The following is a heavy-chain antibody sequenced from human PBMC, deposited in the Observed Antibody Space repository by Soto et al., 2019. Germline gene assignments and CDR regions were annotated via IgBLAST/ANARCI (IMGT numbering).Heavy chain of an antibody. V-gene: IGHV3-33*01. D-gene: IGHD3-10*01. J-gene: IGHJ5*02. Sequence: QVQLVESGGGVVQPGRSLRLSCAASGFTFSSYGMHWVRQAPGKGLEWVAVIWYDGSNKYYADSVKGRFTISRDNSKNTLYLQMNSLRAEDTAVYYCERDGAADGSGSYTVDPWGQGTLVTVSS. CDR2: IWYDGSNK. CDR3: ERDGAADGSGSYTVDP. CDR1: GFTFSSYG.